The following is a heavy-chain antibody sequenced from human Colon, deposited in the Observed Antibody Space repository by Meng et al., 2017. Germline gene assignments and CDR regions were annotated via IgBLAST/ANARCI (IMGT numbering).Heavy chain of an antibody. Sequence: SETLSLTCTVSGGSISSTTYYWGWLRQPPGKGLEWIGAIYYSGTTYYKPSLKSRIPISLDTSKNQFSLKLTSVTAADTAVYYCARGGVLWHSSNWGQGTLVTVSS. CDR2: IYYSGTT. V-gene: IGHV4-39*07. J-gene: IGHJ4*02. D-gene: IGHD3-10*01. CDR3: ARGGVLWHSSN. CDR1: GGSISSTTYY.